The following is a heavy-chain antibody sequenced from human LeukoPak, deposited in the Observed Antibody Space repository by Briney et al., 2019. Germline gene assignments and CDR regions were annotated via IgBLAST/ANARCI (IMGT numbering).Heavy chain of an antibody. CDR2: IYPGDSDT. CDR3: ARKDSSSWSNLDY. D-gene: IGHD6-13*01. CDR1: GYSFTSYW. V-gene: IGHV5-51*01. J-gene: IGHJ4*02. Sequence: GESLKISCKGSGYSFTSYWIGWVRHMPGKGLEWMWIIYPGDSDTRYSPSFQGQVTISADKSISTAYLQWSSLKASDTAMYYCARKDSSSWSNLDYWGQGTLVTVSS.